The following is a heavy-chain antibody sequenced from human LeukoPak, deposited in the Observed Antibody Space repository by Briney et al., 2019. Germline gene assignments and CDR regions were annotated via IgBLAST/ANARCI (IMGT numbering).Heavy chain of an antibody. J-gene: IGHJ3*02. CDR3: ARGRIGATKWAFDI. CDR2: IYYSGST. Sequence: SETLSLTCTVSGGSVSSGSYYWSWIRQPPGKGLEWIGYIYYSGSTNYNPSLKSRVTISVDTSKNQFSLKLSSVTAADTAVYYCARGRIGATKWAFDIWGQGTMVTVSS. D-gene: IGHD5-12*01. V-gene: IGHV4-61*01. CDR1: GGSVSSGSYY.